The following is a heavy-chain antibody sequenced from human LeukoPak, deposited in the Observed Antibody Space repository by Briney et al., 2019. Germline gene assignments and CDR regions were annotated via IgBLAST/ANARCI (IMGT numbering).Heavy chain of an antibody. CDR1: GFTFSSYA. V-gene: IGHV3-30-3*01. Sequence: GGSLRLSCAASGFTFSSYAMHWVRQAPGKGLEWVAVISYDGSNKYYADSVKGRFTISRDNSKNTLYLQMNSMRAEDTAVHYCARDQAEYYDILTGPFGWFDPWGQGTLVTVSS. J-gene: IGHJ5*02. CDR3: ARDQAEYYDILTGPFGWFDP. D-gene: IGHD3-9*01. CDR2: ISYDGSNK.